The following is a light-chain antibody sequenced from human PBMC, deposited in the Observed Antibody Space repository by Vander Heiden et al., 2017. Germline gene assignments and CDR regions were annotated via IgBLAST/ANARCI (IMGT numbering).Light chain of an antibody. Sequence: CTGTSSDVGSYNLVSWYQQHPGKAPKLMIYEVSKRPSGVSNRFSGSKSGNTASLTISGLQAEDEADYYCCSYAGSSTPWVFGGGTKL. CDR2: EVS. CDR1: SSDVGSYNL. V-gene: IGLV2-23*02. J-gene: IGLJ3*02. CDR3: CSYAGSSTPWV.